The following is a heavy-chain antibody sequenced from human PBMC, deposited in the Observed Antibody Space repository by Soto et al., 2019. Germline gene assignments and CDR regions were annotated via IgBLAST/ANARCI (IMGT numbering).Heavy chain of an antibody. Sequence: PGRSLSLSCAASGFSFSNNGMHWVRQAPGKGLEWVAIISYDGSKKYYADSVKGRFTISRDNSKNTLYLQMNSLRVEDTAVYYCAKDRVESGLGEIDYWGQGTLVTVSS. CDR3: AKDRVESGLGEIDY. CDR1: GFSFSNNG. CDR2: ISYDGSKK. D-gene: IGHD3-16*01. V-gene: IGHV3-30*18. J-gene: IGHJ4*02.